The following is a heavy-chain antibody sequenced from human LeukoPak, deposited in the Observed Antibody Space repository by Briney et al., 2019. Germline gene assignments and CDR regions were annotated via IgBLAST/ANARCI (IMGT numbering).Heavy chain of an antibody. CDR1: GGTFSSYA. CDR2: IIPIFGTA. V-gene: IGHV1-69*05. D-gene: IGHD6-13*01. J-gene: IGHJ4*02. Sequence: GASVTVSCKASGGTFSSYAISWVRQAPGQGLEWMGGIIPIFGTANYAQKFQGRVTITTDESTSTAYMELSSLRSEDTAVYYCARGDIAAAGSFDYWGQGTLVTVSS. CDR3: ARGDIAAAGSFDY.